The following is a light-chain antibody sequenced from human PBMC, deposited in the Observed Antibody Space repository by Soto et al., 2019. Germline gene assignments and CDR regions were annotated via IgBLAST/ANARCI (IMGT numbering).Light chain of an antibody. J-gene: IGLJ3*02. CDR3: ATWDDSLTGWV. Sequence: QAVVTQAPSASGTPGERVTMSCSGSRSNIGSNPISWFQQLPGTAPKVLIHSNNQRPSGVPDRFSGSKSGTSASLAISGLQSEDEADYYCATWDDSLTGWVFGGGTKVTVL. CDR1: RSNIGSNP. CDR2: SNN. V-gene: IGLV1-44*01.